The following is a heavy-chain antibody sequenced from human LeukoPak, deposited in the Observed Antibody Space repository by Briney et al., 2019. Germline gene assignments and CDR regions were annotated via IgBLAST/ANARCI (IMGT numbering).Heavy chain of an antibody. CDR2: INTDGSDA. V-gene: IGHV3-74*01. J-gene: IGHJ4*02. D-gene: IGHD4-23*01. Sequence: PSGGSLRLSCAASGFTFSDTWMHWVRQAPGKGLMWVARINTDGSDAVYAGSVKGRFTISRDNTQNTLHLQMHSLRAEDTAMYYCARVYGGPFDLWGQGNLVTVSS. CDR3: ARVYGGPFDL. CDR1: GFTFSDTW.